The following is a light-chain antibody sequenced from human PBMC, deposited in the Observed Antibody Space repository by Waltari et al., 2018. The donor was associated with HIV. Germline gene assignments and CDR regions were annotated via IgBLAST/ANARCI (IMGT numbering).Light chain of an antibody. CDR3: QQYGSSPQGT. CDR1: QSVSSSY. Sequence: EIVLTQSPGTLSLSPGESATLSCRASQSVSSSYLAWYQQKPGQAPRLLIYGASSRATGIPDRFSGSGSGTDFTLTISRLEPEDFAVYYCQQYGSSPQGTFGQGTKLEIK. J-gene: IGKJ2*01. V-gene: IGKV3-20*01. CDR2: GAS.